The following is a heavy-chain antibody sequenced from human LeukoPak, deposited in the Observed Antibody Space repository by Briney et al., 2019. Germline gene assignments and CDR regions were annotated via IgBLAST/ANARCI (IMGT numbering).Heavy chain of an antibody. Sequence: MASETLSLTCAVSGVSISPYYWAWIRQPPGKGLEWIGYTHTSGSNNQYPSLKSRVTISVDKSKNHFSLRLTSVTAADTAVYYCARLSAAVHLGAFDLWGQGTMVTVSS. V-gene: IGHV4-4*09. J-gene: IGHJ3*01. CDR3: ARLSAAVHLGAFDL. CDR1: GVSISPYY. CDR2: THTSGSN. D-gene: IGHD3-3*01.